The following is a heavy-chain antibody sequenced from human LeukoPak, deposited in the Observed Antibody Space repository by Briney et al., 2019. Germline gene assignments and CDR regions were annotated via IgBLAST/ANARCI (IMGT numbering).Heavy chain of an antibody. CDR3: ARVPSLRFLEWSPYYYYGMDV. D-gene: IGHD3-3*01. CDR1: GYTFTSYD. CDR2: MNPNSGNT. J-gene: IGHJ6*02. V-gene: IGHV1-8*01. Sequence: ASVKVSCKASGYTFTSYDINWVRQATGQGLEWMGWMNPNSGNTGYAQKFQGRVTMTGNTSISTAYMELSSLRSEDTAVYYCARVPSLRFLEWSPYYYYGMDVWGQGTTVTVSS.